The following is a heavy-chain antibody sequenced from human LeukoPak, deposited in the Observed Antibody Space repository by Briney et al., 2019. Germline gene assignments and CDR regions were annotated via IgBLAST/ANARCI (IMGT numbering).Heavy chain of an antibody. CDR1: GFTFSSYE. D-gene: IGHD3-10*01. CDR3: AREGGSGSWYYFDY. V-gene: IGHV3-48*03. CDR2: ISSSGSTI. Sequence: GGSLRLSCAAPGFTFSSYEMNWVRQAPGKGLEWVSYISSSGSTIYYADSVKGRFTISRDNAKNSLYLQMNSLRAEDTAVYFCAREGGSGSWYYFDYWGQGTLVTVSS. J-gene: IGHJ4*02.